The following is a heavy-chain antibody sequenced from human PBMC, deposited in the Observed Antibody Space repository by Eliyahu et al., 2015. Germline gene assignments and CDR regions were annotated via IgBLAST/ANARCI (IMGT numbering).Heavy chain of an antibody. CDR1: GFPFXSXX. CDR2: ISSSSSYI. D-gene: IGHD3-3*01. Sequence: EVQLVESGGGLVKPGGSXXLSXAAXGFPFXSXXMNWVRQAPGKGLXWVSSISSSSSYIYYADSVKGRFTISRDNAKNSLYLQMNSLRAEDTAVYYCAYVGLVDFWSGWGGMDVWGQGTTVTVSS. CDR3: AYVGLVDFWSGWGGMDV. J-gene: IGHJ6*02. V-gene: IGHV3-21*01.